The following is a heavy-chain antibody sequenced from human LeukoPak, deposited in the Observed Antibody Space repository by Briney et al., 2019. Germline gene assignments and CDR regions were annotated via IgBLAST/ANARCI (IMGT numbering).Heavy chain of an antibody. CDR1: GFTFSSYG. CDR2: ISYDGSNK. V-gene: IGHV3-30*18. D-gene: IGHD4-11*01. Sequence: GRSLRLSCAASGFTFSSYGMHWVRQAPGKGLEWVAVISYDGSNKYYAGSVKGRFTISRDNSKNTLYLQMNSLRAEDTAVYYCAKGYDYSDSQYYFDYWGQGTLVTVSS. CDR3: AKGYDYSDSQYYFDY. J-gene: IGHJ4*02.